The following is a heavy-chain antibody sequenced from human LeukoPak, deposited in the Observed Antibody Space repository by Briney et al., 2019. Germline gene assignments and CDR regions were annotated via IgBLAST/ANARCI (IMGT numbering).Heavy chain of an antibody. CDR2: INHSGST. V-gene: IGHV4-34*01. CDR1: GGSFSGYY. J-gene: IGHJ5*02. CDR3: ARGPIVVVPAAIQGRLDP. Sequence: SETLSLTCAVYGGSFSGYYWSWIRQPPGKGLGWIGEINHSGSTNYNPSLKSRVTISVDTSKNQFSLKLSSVTAADTAVYYCARGPIVVVPAAIQGRLDPWGQGTLVTVSS. D-gene: IGHD2-2*02.